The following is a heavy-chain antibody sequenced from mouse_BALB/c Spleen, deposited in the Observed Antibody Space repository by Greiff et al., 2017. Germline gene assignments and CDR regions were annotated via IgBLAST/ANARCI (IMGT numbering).Heavy chain of an antibody. Sequence: EVMLVESGGGLVQPGGSLKLSCAASGFTFSSYGMSWVRQTPDKRLELVATINSNGGSTYYPDSVKGRFTISRDNAKNTLYLQMSSLKSEDTAMYYCARDGNYAMDYWGQGTSVTVSS. D-gene: IGHD1-1*02. CDR3: ARDGNYAMDY. J-gene: IGHJ4*01. CDR1: GFTFSSYG. V-gene: IGHV5-6-3*01. CDR2: INSNGGST.